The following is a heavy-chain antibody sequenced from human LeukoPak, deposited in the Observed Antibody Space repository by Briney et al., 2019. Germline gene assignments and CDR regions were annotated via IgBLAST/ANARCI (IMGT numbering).Heavy chain of an antibody. D-gene: IGHD3-9*01. CDR1: GGSISSGGYS. Sequence: PSETLSLTCAVSGGSISSGGYSWSWIRQPPGKGLEWIGYIYYSGSTYYNPSLKSRVTISVDTSKNQFSLKLSSVTAADTAVYYCARRRLRYFDWLEGDYYYYYMDVWGKGTTVTISS. CDR2: IYYSGST. CDR3: ARRRLRYFDWLEGDYYYYYMDV. V-gene: IGHV4-30-4*07. J-gene: IGHJ6*03.